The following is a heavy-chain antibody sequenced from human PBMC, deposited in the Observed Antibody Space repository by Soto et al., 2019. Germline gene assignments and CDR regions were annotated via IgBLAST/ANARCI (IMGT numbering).Heavy chain of an antibody. D-gene: IGHD3-10*01. J-gene: IGHJ4*02. CDR2: ISSSSSYT. CDR3: ARDTMVRGVNGLYDY. CDR1: GFTFSDYY. Sequence: QVQLVESGGGLVKPGGSLRLSCAASGFTFSDYYMSWIRQAPGKGLEWVSYISSSSSYTNYADSVKGRFTISRDNAKNTLYLQMNSLRAEDTAVYYCARDTMVRGVNGLYDYWGQGTLVTVSS. V-gene: IGHV3-11*06.